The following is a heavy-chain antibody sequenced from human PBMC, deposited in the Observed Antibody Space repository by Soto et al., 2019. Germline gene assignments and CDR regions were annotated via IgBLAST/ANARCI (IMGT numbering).Heavy chain of an antibody. V-gene: IGHV4-34*01. D-gene: IGHD4-17*01. Sequence: SETLSLTCAVYGGSFSGYYWSWIRQPPGKGLEWIGEINHSGSTNYNPSLKSRVTISVDTSKNQFSLKLSSVTAADTAVYYCAGATVNGLEPGGYYFDYWGQGTLVTVSS. CDR3: AGATVNGLEPGGYYFDY. J-gene: IGHJ4*02. CDR1: GGSFSGYY. CDR2: INHSGST.